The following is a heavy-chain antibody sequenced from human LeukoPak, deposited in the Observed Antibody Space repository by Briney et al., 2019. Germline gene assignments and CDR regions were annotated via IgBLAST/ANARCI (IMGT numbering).Heavy chain of an antibody. Sequence: PSETLSLTCTVSGGSIGSSSYYWGWIRQPPGKGLEWIGSIYYSGSTYYNPSLKSRVTISVDTSRNQFSLKLSSVTAADTAVYYCAREHCSGGSCYYGPGMDVWGQGTTVTVSS. J-gene: IGHJ6*02. V-gene: IGHV4-39*07. CDR2: IYYSGST. D-gene: IGHD2-15*01. CDR3: AREHCSGGSCYYGPGMDV. CDR1: GGSIGSSSYY.